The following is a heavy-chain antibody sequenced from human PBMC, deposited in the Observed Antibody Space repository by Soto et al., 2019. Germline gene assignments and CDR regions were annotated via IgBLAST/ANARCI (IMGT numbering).Heavy chain of an antibody. CDR1: GGTFGTDA. CDR3: DRDRKDSGYYTNWIVP. V-gene: IGHV1-69*06. CDR2: IIPIFGTT. Sequence: WASVKVSCKASGGTFGTDAITWVRQAPGQGLAWVGRIIPIFGTTNYAENLQGRVTISADKSTLTSYMELHSLTSDDTPLSSRDRDRKDSGYYTNWIVPWDPGAQVTIFS. J-gene: IGHJ5*02. D-gene: IGHD3-22*01.